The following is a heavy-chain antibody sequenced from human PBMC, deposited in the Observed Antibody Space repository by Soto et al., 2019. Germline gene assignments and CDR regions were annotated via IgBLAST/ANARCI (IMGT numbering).Heavy chain of an antibody. D-gene: IGHD3-3*01. V-gene: IGHV3-7*01. CDR1: GFTFSSYW. Sequence: GGSLRLSCAASGFTFSSYWMSWVRQAPGKGLEWVANIKQDGSEKYYVDSVKGRFTISRDNAKNSLYLQMNSLRAEDTAVYYCARPPITAPPYYYYMDVWGKGTTVTVSS. CDR3: ARPPITAPPYYYYMDV. J-gene: IGHJ6*03. CDR2: IKQDGSEK.